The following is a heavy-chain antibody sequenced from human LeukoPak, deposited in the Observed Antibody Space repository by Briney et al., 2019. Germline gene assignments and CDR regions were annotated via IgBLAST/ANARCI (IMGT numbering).Heavy chain of an antibody. CDR1: GISFRSYG. V-gene: IGHV3-30*02. Sequence: GGSLRLSCAASGISFRSYGMHWVRQAPGKGLEWVTFIWYDASNKYYAESVKGRFTISRDNSRNTVFLQMNSPRAEDTAIYYCATDISTHYFGSWGQGTLVTVSS. J-gene: IGHJ4*02. CDR3: ATDISTHYFGS. CDR2: IWYDASNK. D-gene: IGHD3-9*01.